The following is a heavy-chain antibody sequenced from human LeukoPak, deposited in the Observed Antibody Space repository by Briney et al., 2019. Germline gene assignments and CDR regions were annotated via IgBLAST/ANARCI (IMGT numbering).Heavy chain of an antibody. CDR1: GFTFSSYA. V-gene: IGHV3-23*01. CDR3: AKDAYDFWSGPLIDY. Sequence: GGSLRLSCAASGFTFSSYAMSWVRQASGKGLEWVSAISGSGGSTYYADSVKGRFTISRDNSKNTLYLQMNSLRAEDTAVYYCAKDAYDFWSGPLIDYWGQGTLVTVSS. D-gene: IGHD3-3*01. J-gene: IGHJ4*02. CDR2: ISGSGGST.